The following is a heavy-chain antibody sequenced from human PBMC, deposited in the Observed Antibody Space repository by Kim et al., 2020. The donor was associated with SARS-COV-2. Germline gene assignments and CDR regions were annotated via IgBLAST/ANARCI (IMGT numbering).Heavy chain of an antibody. CDR3: ARDLLRYFDWPRGGAFDI. J-gene: IGHJ3*02. Sequence: ASVKVSCKASGYTFTGYYMHWVRQAPGQGLEWMGWINPNSGGTNYAQKFQGRVTMTRDTSISTAYMGLSRLRSDDTAVYYCARDLLRYFDWPRGGAFDIWGQGTMVTVSS. CDR2: INPNSGGT. V-gene: IGHV1-2*02. CDR1: GYTFTGYY. D-gene: IGHD3-9*01.